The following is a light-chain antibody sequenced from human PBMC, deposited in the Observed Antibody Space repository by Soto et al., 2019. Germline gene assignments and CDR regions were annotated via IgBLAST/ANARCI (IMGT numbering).Light chain of an antibody. V-gene: IGLV2-14*01. Sequence: VLTQPASMSGSPGQSITISCTGTNSDVGGYNSVSWYQQHPGKAPKLMIYDVTNRPSGVSSRFSGSKSGNTASLTISGLQAEDEADYYCSSYTTNTTPYVFGTGTKVTVL. J-gene: IGLJ1*01. CDR2: DVT. CDR1: NSDVGGYNS. CDR3: SSYTTNTTPYV.